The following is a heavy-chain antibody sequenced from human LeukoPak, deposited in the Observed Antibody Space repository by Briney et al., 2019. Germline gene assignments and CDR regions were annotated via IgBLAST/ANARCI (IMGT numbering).Heavy chain of an antibody. Sequence: PGRSLRLSCAASGFTFSSYAMHWVRQAPGKGLEWVAVISYDGSNKYYADSVKGRFTISRDNSKNTLYLQMNSLRAEDTAVYYCARDSFAYIWGQGTMVTVSS. J-gene: IGHJ3*02. CDR3: ARDSFAYI. V-gene: IGHV3-30-3*01. CDR1: GFTFSSYA. CDR2: ISYDGSNK.